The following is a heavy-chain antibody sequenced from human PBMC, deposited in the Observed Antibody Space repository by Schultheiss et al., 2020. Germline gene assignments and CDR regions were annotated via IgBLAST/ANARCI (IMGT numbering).Heavy chain of an antibody. D-gene: IGHD3-22*01. J-gene: IGHJ4*02. CDR2: ISGSGGGA. Sequence: GESLKISCVASGFTFNSYAMTWVRQAPGKGLEWVSSISGSGGGAYYADSVKGRFTISRDNSRNTLYLQMKSLRVEDTAVYYCAKARDYYDSSGIYYVLISRSFDSWGQGTQVTVSA. CDR1: GFTFNSYA. CDR3: AKARDYYDSSGIYYVLISRSFDS. V-gene: IGHV3-23*01.